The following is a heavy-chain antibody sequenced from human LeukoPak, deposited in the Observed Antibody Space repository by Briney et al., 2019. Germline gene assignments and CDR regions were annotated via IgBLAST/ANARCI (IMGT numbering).Heavy chain of an antibody. V-gene: IGHV3-23*01. CDR3: AKDRYSGSFNWFDP. CDR1: GFTFSSYA. Sequence: GGSLRLSCAASGFTFSSYAMNWVRQAPGKGLEWVSAISSSGGRTYYADSLKGRFTISRDNSKNTLYLQMNSLRAEDTAVYYCAKDRYSGSFNWFDPWGQGTLVTVSS. J-gene: IGHJ5*02. D-gene: IGHD1-26*01. CDR2: ISSSGGRT.